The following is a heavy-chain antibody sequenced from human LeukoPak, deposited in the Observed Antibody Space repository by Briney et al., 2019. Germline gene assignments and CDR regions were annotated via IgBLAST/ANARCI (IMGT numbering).Heavy chain of an antibody. CDR2: ISTSGSPI. CDR3: ARSNWGHYAFDI. V-gene: IGHV3-48*03. CDR1: GFIFSSFE. D-gene: IGHD7-27*01. Sequence: GGSLRLXCAASGFIFSSFEMNWVRQAPGKGLEWVSYISTSGSPIYYADSVKGRFTLSRDNAKNSLYLQMNSLRAEDTAVYYCARSNWGHYAFDIWGQGTMVTVSS. J-gene: IGHJ3*02.